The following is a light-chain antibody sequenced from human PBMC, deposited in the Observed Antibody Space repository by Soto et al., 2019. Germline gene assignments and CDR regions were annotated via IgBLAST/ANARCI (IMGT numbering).Light chain of an antibody. CDR3: QPYDSSLFGGV. Sequence: QSVLTQPPSVSGAPGQRVTISCTGSSSNIGAGYDVHWYQQIPGTAPKLLIYGNSNRPSAVPDRFSGSKSGSSASLAITGLHAEDDADYFCQPYDSSLFGGVFGGGTKLTVL. CDR1: SSNIGAGYD. CDR2: GNS. J-gene: IGLJ3*02. V-gene: IGLV1-40*01.